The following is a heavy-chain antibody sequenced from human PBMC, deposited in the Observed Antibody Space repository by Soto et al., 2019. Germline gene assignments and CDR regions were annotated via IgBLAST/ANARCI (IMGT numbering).Heavy chain of an antibody. CDR3: ARGQGFGTCYDHTPYYFDS. CDR2: LYYRGST. D-gene: IGHD3-9*01. Sequence: SSGTLALTCTVSRGCLSSGRYYWTWIWQSPGKGLEYIGCLYYRGSTNYNPSLKRRVTISVDTLKNQFSLKLTSWTAADTATYHCARGQGFGTCYDHTPYYFDSWGQGTLVTVYS. J-gene: IGHJ4*02. CDR1: RGCLSSGRYY. V-gene: IGHV4-61*01.